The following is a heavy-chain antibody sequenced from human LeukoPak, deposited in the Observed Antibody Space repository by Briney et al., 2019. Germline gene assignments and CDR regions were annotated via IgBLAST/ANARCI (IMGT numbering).Heavy chain of an antibody. Sequence: GGSLRLSCAASGFDFSNYYMSWIRLAPGKGLEWISYISSSGSIPHYAESVKGRFTVPRDNAKNSLYLQMNSLRAEDTALYYCARVFTFGGVIANDYWGQGTLVTVSS. CDR2: ISSSGSIP. CDR3: ARVFTFGGVIANDY. J-gene: IGHJ4*02. V-gene: IGHV3-11*01. CDR1: GFDFSNYY. D-gene: IGHD3-16*02.